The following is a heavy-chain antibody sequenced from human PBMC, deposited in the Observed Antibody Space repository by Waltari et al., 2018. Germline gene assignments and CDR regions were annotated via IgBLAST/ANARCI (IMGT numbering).Heavy chain of an antibody. J-gene: IGHJ4*02. CDR1: GIRFVDAW. CDR2: ISGSGGST. V-gene: IGHV3-23*04. D-gene: IGHD5-12*01. CDR3: AKEKVATISGFDY. Sequence: EVQLVESGGGLVKPGESLRLSCPVAGIRFVDAWMSWVRQAPGKGLEWVSAISGSGGSTYYADSVKGRFTISRDNSKNTLYLQMNSLRAEDTAVYYCAKEKVATISGFDYWGQGTLVTVSS.